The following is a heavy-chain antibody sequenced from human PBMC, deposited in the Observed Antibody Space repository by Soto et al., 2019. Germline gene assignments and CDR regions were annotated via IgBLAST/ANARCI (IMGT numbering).Heavy chain of an antibody. CDR2: IKQDGSEK. D-gene: IGHD6-13*01. CDR1: GGSVSSGSYY. CDR3: ARDKGSSWYNWFDP. J-gene: IGHJ5*02. V-gene: IGHV3-7*03. Sequence: ETLSLTCTVSGGSVSSGSYYWSWIRQPPGKGLEWVANIKQDGSEKYYVDSVKGRFTISRDNAKNSLYLQMNSLRAEDTAVYYCARDKGSSWYNWFDPWGQGTLVTVSS.